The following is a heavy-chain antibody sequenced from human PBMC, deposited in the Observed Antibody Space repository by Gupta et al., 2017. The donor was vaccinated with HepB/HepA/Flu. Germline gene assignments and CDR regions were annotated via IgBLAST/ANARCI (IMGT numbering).Heavy chain of an antibody. CDR3: AKYDYRFYYFDL. CDR2: IYYRGGT. J-gene: IGHJ4*02. D-gene: IGHD3-16*01. Sequence: QLQLQESGPGLVRPSETLSLTCTVSGGSVSSQTDWLGWVRQPPGKGLEWIGSIYYRGGTNYNPSLKSRATISVDTSNNQFSLKLTSVTAADTALYYCAKYDYRFYYFDLWGRGTLVTVSS. V-gene: IGHV4-39*01. CDR1: GGSVSSQTDW.